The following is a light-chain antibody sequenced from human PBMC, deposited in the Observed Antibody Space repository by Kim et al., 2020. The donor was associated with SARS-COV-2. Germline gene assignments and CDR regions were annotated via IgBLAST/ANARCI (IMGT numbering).Light chain of an antibody. CDR2: GAS. Sequence: PGERAPLPCRASQTIPSTLLAWYQQKPGQAPRLLVYGASSRATGIPDRFSGSGSGTDFTLIISRLEPEDFAIYYCQNYGSSPWTFGQGTKVDIK. CDR1: QTIPSTL. CDR3: QNYGSSPWT. J-gene: IGKJ1*01. V-gene: IGKV3-20*01.